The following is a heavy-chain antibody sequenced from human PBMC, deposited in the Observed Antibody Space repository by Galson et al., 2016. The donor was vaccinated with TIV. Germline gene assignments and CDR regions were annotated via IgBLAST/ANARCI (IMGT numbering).Heavy chain of an antibody. CDR1: GDTFSNYA. CDR3: ASDHEGDSWSGSYRVGYYNFMDV. Sequence: SVKVSCKASGDTFSNYAISWVRQAPGQGPEWMGRIIPILGIANYAQKFQGRLSIIADKSTSTAYMEMSSLRSEDTAVYYCASDHEGDSWSGSYRVGYYNFMDVWGKGTTVTVSS. J-gene: IGHJ6*03. V-gene: IGHV1-69*04. CDR2: IIPILGIA. D-gene: IGHD3-3*01.